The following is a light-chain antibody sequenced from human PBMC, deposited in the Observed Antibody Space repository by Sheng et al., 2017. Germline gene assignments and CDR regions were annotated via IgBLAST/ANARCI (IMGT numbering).Light chain of an antibody. CDR2: GAS. CDR1: QSISTS. J-gene: IGKJ1*01. CDR3: QQSYTTLWT. Sequence: DIQMTQSPSSLSASVGDRVTITCRTSQSISTSLNWLQQKPGKAPKLLIYGASNLQSGVPSRFGGSGSGTDFTLTISSLQPEDFATYYCQQSYTTLWTFGQGTKVEMK. V-gene: IGKV1-39*01.